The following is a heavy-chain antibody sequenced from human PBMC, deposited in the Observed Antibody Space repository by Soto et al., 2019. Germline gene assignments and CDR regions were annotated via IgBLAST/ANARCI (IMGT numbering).Heavy chain of an antibody. D-gene: IGHD3-16*01. CDR1: GYTFSSYG. Sequence: QVQLVQSGAEVKKPGASVKVSCKASGYTFSSYGISWVRQAPGQGLEWMGWISGYNGNTNYAQKHQGRVTMTIDTSTSTGYMELRSLRSDDTAVYYCARDRGGDGIDVWGQGTTVTVSS. V-gene: IGHV1-18*01. CDR2: ISGYNGNT. J-gene: IGHJ6*02. CDR3: ARDRGGDGIDV.